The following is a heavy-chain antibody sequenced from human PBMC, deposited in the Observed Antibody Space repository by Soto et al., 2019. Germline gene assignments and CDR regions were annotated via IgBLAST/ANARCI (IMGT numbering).Heavy chain of an antibody. J-gene: IGHJ6*02. Sequence: EVQLVESGGGLVQPGRSLRLSCAASGFRFDDYGMHWVRQVPGKGLEWVSGISYYSGSIGYADSVKGRFTISSDNAKNSLYVQMTSLGAEDTALYYCAKSMGGTANGMDVWGQGTTVTVSS. CDR2: ISYYSGSI. V-gene: IGHV3-9*01. D-gene: IGHD2-15*01. CDR3: AKSMGGTANGMDV. CDR1: GFRFDDYG.